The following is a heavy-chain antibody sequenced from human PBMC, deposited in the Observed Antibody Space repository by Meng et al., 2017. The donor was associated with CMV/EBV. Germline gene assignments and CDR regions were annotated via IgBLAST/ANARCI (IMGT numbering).Heavy chain of an antibody. J-gene: IGHJ6*02. CDR2: INHSGST. V-gene: IGHV4-34*01. D-gene: IGHD2-2*01. CDR1: GGSFSGYY. Sequence: GSLRLSCAVYGGSFSGYYWSWIRQPPGKGLEWIGEINHSGSTNYNPSLKSRVTISVDTSKNQFSPKLSSVTAADTAVYYCARDYCSSTSCGNYYYYGMDVWGQGTTVTVSS. CDR3: ARDYCSSTSCGNYYYYGMDV.